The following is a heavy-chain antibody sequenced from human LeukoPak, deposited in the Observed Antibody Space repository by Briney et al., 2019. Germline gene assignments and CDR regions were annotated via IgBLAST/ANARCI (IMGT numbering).Heavy chain of an antibody. CDR1: GYTFTSYA. Sequence: GASGKVSCKASGYTFTSYALHWVRQAAGQRLEWMGWSNAGNGNTKYSQKFQGRVTITRDTSASTAYMELSSLRSEDTAVYYCGAITVRYYYGMDVWGQGTTVTVSS. CDR3: GAITVRYYYGMDV. J-gene: IGHJ6*02. D-gene: IGHD1-14*01. V-gene: IGHV1-3*01. CDR2: SNAGNGNT.